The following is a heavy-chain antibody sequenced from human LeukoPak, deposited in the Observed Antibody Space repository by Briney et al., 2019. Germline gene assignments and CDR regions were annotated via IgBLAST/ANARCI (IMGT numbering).Heavy chain of an antibody. Sequence: GGSLRLSCAASGFTFSSYAMSWVRQAPGKGLEWVSAISGSGGSTYYADSVKGRFTISRDNAKNSLYLQMNSLRAEDTAVYYCARDLTKPLYYDFWSGNDAFDIWGQGTMVTVSS. CDR1: GFTFSSYA. D-gene: IGHD3-3*01. V-gene: IGHV3-23*01. CDR2: ISGSGGST. CDR3: ARDLTKPLYYDFWSGNDAFDI. J-gene: IGHJ3*02.